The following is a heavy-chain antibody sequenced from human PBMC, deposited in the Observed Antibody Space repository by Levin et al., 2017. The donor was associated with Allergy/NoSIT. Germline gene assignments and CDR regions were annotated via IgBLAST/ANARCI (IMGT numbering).Heavy chain of an antibody. CDR1: GGSISSYY. D-gene: IGHD6-13*01. Sequence: SETLSLTCTVSGGSISSYYWSWIRQPPGKGLEWIGYIYYSGSTNYNPSLKSRVTISVDTSKNQFSLKLSSVTAADTAVYYCARVGSSSFPPAFDPWGQGTLVTVSS. CDR2: IYYSGST. CDR3: ARVGSSSFPPAFDP. V-gene: IGHV4-59*01. J-gene: IGHJ5*02.